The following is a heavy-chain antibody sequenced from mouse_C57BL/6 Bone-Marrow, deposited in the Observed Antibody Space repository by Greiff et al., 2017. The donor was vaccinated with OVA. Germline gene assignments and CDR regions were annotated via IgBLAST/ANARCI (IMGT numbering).Heavy chain of an antibody. J-gene: IGHJ2*01. CDR1: GYSITSGYY. CDR3: ASYYGSSYPYYFDY. D-gene: IGHD1-1*01. V-gene: IGHV3-6*01. CDR2: ISYDGSN. Sequence: VQLKESGPGLVKPSQSLSLTCSVTGYSITSGYYWNWIRQFPGNKLEWMGYISYDGSNNYNPSLKNRISITRDTSKNQFFLKLNSVTTEDTATYYCASYYGSSYPYYFDYWGQGTTLTVSS.